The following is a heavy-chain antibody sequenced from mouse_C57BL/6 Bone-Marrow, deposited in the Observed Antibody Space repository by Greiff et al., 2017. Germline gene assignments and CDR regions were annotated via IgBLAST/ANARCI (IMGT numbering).Heavy chain of an antibody. CDR1: GYTFTNYW. J-gene: IGHJ4*01. CDR2: MHPNGGSP. D-gene: IGHD2-4*01. Sequence: VQLQQPGAELVKPGASVKLSYKASGYTFTNYWMHWVKQRPGQGLEWIGMMHPNGGSPDYNEKFKSEATLSVDKSSRTAYMELSSLTSEDSAVYYCARSYDYDDYTMDYWGQGTSVTVSS. V-gene: IGHV1-64*01. CDR3: ARSYDYDDYTMDY.